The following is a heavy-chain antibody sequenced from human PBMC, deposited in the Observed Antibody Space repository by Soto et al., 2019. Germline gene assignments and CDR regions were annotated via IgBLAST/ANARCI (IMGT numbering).Heavy chain of an antibody. CDR3: AREGYTSSSIHSFLDS. V-gene: IGHV1-69*10. Sequence: SVKVSCKASGGTFSSYGISWVRQAPGQGLEWMGRIIPFLGTTNYAQNFQDRLTVTADTSTNTAFMELSSLRSHDTAVYYCAREGYTSSSIHSFLDSWGQGTLVTVSS. D-gene: IGHD6-6*01. CDR1: GGTFSSYG. CDR2: IIPFLGTT. J-gene: IGHJ4*02.